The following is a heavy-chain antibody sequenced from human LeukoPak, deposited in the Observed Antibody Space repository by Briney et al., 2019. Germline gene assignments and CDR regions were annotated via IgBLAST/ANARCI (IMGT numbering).Heavy chain of an antibody. CDR2: IYYSGST. V-gene: IGHV4-59*08. J-gene: IGHJ6*02. CDR3: AGALPDGFFGVVVNYYYYYGMDV. CDR1: GGSISSYY. D-gene: IGHD3-3*01. Sequence: SETLSLTCTVSGGSISSYYWSWIRQPPGKGLEWIGYIYYSGSTNYNPSLKSRVTISVDTSKNQFSLKLSSVTAADTAVYYCAGALPDGFFGVVVNYYYYYGMDVWGQGTTVTVSS.